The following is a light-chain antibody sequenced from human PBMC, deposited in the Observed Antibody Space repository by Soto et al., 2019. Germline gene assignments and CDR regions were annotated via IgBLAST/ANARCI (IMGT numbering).Light chain of an antibody. CDR3: LLSYSGDVV. Sequence: QAVVTQEPSLTVSPGGTVTLTCGSNTGAVTSGHFPSWFQQRPGQAPRTLIYDTSNKHSWTPARFSGSLLGGKAALTLSGAQPEDEAEYYCLLSYSGDVVFGGGTQLTVL. V-gene: IGLV7-46*01. J-gene: IGLJ2*01. CDR1: TGAVTSGHF. CDR2: DTS.